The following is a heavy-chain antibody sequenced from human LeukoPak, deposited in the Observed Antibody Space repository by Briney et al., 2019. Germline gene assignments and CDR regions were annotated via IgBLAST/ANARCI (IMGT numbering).Heavy chain of an antibody. J-gene: IGHJ6*03. CDR2: INPNSGGT. V-gene: IGHV1-2*02. CDR1: GYTFTGYY. D-gene: IGHD6-19*01. Sequence: ASVKVSCKGSGYTFTGYYMHWVRQAPGQGLEWMGWINPNSGGTNYAQKFQGRVTMTRDTSISTAYMELSRLRSDDTAVYYCARMLSSGWDYYYYYYMDVWGKGTTVTTSS. CDR3: ARMLSSGWDYYYYYYMDV.